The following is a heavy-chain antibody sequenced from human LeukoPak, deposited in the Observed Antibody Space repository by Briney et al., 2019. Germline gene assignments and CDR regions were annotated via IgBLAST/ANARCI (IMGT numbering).Heavy chain of an antibody. CDR1: GFTFSSYG. J-gene: IGHJ4*02. V-gene: IGHV3-21*01. CDR3: AKGSGGNPV. CDR2: ISGTSTFI. Sequence: GGSLRLSCAASGFTFSSYGMHWVGQAPGKGLEWVASISGTSTFIYYADSVKGRFTVSRDNGKNSLFLQMSSLRAEAPAGYYCAKGSGGNPVWGQGTLVTVSS. D-gene: IGHD4-23*01.